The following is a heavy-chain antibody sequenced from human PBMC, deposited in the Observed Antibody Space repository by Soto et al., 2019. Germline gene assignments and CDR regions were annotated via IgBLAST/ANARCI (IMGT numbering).Heavy chain of an antibody. CDR1: GGSFSGYY. J-gene: IGHJ4*02. CDR3: ARGGVYCSSTSCHRSTYRHY. Sequence: QVQLQQWGAGLLKPSETLSLTCAVYGGSFSGYYWSWLRQPPGKGLEWIGEINPSGSTNSNPSLKCRGTLSVDACWDQSSLKLRSVPSADTAAYSCARGGVYCSSTSCHRSTYRHYWGQGPLVTVSS. CDR2: INPSGST. V-gene: IGHV4-34*01. D-gene: IGHD2-2*01.